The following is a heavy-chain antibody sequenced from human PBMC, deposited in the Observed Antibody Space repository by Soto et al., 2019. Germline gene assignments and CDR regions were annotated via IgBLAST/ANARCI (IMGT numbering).Heavy chain of an antibody. CDR3: ARSSLTYFEF. CDR1: GFTFSDYY. Sequence: QVHLEESGGGLVKPGGYLRLSCTDSGFTFSDYYMSWIRQAPGKGLEWLAYISGSGSTTYYTDSVKGRFAISRDNARTSLYLQMNSLRVEDSAVDYCARSSLTYFEFWGQGTLVTVS. CDR2: ISGSGSTT. J-gene: IGHJ4*02. V-gene: IGHV3-11*01.